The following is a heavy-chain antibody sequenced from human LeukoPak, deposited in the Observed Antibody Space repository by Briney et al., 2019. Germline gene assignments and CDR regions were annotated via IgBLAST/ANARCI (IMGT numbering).Heavy chain of an antibody. D-gene: IGHD5-24*01. Sequence: PGGSLRLSCAASGFTFSSYAMNWVRQAPGKGLEWVAVISYDGSNKYYADSVKGRFTISRDNSKNTLYLQMNSLRAEDTAVYYCAKGDGYSYSGLMDVWGKGTTVTVSS. CDR3: AKGDGYSYSGLMDV. V-gene: IGHV3-30*04. CDR1: GFTFSSYA. J-gene: IGHJ6*04. CDR2: ISYDGSNK.